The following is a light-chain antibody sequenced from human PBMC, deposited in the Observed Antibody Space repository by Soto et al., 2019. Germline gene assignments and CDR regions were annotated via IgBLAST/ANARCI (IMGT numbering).Light chain of an antibody. Sequence: QSALTQPPSASGSRGQSVTISCTGTSSDVGGYNYVSWYQQHPGKAPKLMIYEVSKRPSGVPDRFSGSKSGNTASLTVSGLQAEDEADYYCSSYAASNNYVFGTGTKLTVL. J-gene: IGLJ1*01. CDR3: SSYAASNNYV. V-gene: IGLV2-8*01. CDR1: SSDVGGYNY. CDR2: EVS.